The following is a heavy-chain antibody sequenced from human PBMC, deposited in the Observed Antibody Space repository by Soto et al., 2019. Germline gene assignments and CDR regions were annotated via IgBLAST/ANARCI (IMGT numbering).Heavy chain of an antibody. CDR3: AKETHSSGYRKYFDY. J-gene: IGHJ4*02. D-gene: IGHD3-22*01. Sequence: GTLRLSCAASVFTFSSYAMSWVRQAPGKGLERVSAISGIGLSTYYADSVKGRFTISRDNSKNTLYLQMNSLRAEDTAVYYCAKETHSSGYRKYFDYWGQGTLVTVSS. CDR2: ISGIGLST. V-gene: IGHV3-23*01. CDR1: VFTFSSYA.